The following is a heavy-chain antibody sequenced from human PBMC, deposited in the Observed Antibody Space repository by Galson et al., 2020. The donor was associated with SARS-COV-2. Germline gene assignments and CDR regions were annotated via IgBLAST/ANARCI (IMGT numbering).Heavy chain of an antibody. V-gene: IGHV3-33*06. D-gene: IGHD3-10*01. CDR2: IWNDGSNE. CDR1: GFAFSSYG. Sequence: GGSLRLSCAASGFAFSSYGMHWVRQAPGKGQEWVAVIWNDGSNENYADSVRGRFTITRDNSKNTLYLQMNSLRAEDTAMYYCAKPGYYYGSGSYRLEYWGQGTLVTVSA. J-gene: IGHJ4*02. CDR3: AKPGYYYGSGSYRLEY.